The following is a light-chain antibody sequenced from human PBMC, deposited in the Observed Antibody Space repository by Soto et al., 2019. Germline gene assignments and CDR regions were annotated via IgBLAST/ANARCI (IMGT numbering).Light chain of an antibody. CDR3: QSYGSSLSGLYV. V-gene: IGLV1-40*01. Sequence: QSVLTQPPSVSGAPGQRVTTSCTGSSSNIGAGYDVHWYQQVPGTAPKLLIYGNSNRPSGVPDRFSGSKSGTSASLAITGLQAEDEADYYCQSYGSSLSGLYVFGTGTKVTVL. CDR2: GNS. J-gene: IGLJ1*01. CDR1: SSNIGAGYD.